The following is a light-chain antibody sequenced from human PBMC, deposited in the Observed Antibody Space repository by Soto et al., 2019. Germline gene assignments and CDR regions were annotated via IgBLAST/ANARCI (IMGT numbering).Light chain of an antibody. V-gene: IGKV4-1*01. CDR2: WAS. Sequence: DIVMTQSPDSLAVSLGERATINCKSSQSVLYSSNNKNYLAWYQQKPGQPPKLLIYWASTRESVVPDRFSGSGFGTDFTLTISSLQAEDVAVYYCQQYYSTSRTFGQGTKVE. CDR3: QQYYSTSRT. CDR1: QSVLYSSNNKNY. J-gene: IGKJ1*01.